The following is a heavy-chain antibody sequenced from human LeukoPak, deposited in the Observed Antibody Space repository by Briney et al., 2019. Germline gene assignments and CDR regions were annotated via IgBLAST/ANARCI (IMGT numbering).Heavy chain of an antibody. CDR3: ARDRRYYDSSGYYYYYYGMDV. J-gene: IGHJ6*02. D-gene: IGHD3-22*01. CDR2: IKQDGSEK. CDR1: GFTFSSYW. V-gene: IGHV3-7*04. Sequence: GGSLRLSCAASGFTFSSYWMSWVRQAPGKGLEWVANIKQDGSEKYYVDSVKGRFTIPRDNAKNSLYLQMNSLRAEDTAVYYCARDRRYYDSSGYYYYYYGMDVWGQGTTVTVSS.